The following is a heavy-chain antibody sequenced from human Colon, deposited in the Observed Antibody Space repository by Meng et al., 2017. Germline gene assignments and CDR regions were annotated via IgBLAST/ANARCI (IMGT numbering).Heavy chain of an antibody. CDR3: SSLLTLDY. J-gene: IGHJ4*02. CDR1: SGPFSGYY. Sequence: QGPLQQWGPGLFKAPETLTITCAINSGPFSGYYWSWIRQAPGKGLEWIGEINHSGDTNYNPSLKSRVSMSFDTSKKQFSLHLSSVTAADTAVYYCSSLLTLDYWGPGTLVTVSS. V-gene: IGHV4-34*02. CDR2: INHSGDT. D-gene: IGHD2-15*01.